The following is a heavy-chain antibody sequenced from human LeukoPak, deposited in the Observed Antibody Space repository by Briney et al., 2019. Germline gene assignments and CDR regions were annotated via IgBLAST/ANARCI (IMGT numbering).Heavy chain of an antibody. D-gene: IGHD2-15*01. CDR3: ATSRGPMVVVALGY. V-gene: IGHV1-2*02. CDR1: GDTFTGYY. CDR2: INPNSGGT. J-gene: IGHJ4*02. Sequence: GASVKVSCKASGDTFTGYYMHWVRQAPGQGLEWMGWINPNSGGTNYAQRFQGRVTVARDTSISTAYMELSMLRSDDTAVYYCATSRGPMVVVALGYWGQGTLVTVSS.